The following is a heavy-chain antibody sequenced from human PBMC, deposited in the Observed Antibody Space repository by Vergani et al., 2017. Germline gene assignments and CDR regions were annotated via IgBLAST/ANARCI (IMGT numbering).Heavy chain of an antibody. D-gene: IGHD3-9*01. CDR3: ARVMYRDEASTGYRLEGMDI. J-gene: IGHJ6*02. CDR2: IYSTRST. V-gene: IGHV4-59*13. CDR1: GGSFNTYY. Sequence: QVQLEESGPGLVKPSETLSLTCTVSGGSFNTYYWSWIRQSPGKGREWIGYIYSTRSTNYNPSLNSRVTMSVDTSKNQFSLKLRSVTAADTAVSFCARVMYRDEASTGYRLEGMDIWGQGTTVTISS.